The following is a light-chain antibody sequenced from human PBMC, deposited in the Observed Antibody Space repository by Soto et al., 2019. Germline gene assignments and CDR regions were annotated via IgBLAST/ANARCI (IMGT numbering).Light chain of an antibody. CDR3: QQYGSSPYT. J-gene: IGKJ2*01. CDR1: QSHTSSN. V-gene: IGKV3-20*01. Sequence: EIVLTQAPGTLSLSPGETATLSCWSSQSHTSSNLAWYPHKPGQAPRHPIHSASRSASGIPDRFSGTGSATDFTLTISKLEPEDFAVYYCQQYGSSPYTFGLGTKVDIK. CDR2: SAS.